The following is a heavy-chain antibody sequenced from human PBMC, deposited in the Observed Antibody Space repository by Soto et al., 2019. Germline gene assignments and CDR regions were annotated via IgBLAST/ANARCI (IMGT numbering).Heavy chain of an antibody. CDR1: GFTFSSYA. D-gene: IGHD3-10*01. V-gene: IGHV3-23*01. CDR3: AKDRKRAMVRGVITQFDY. J-gene: IGHJ4*02. CDR2: ISGSGGST. Sequence: GGSLRLSCAASGFTFSSYAMSWVRQAPGKGLEWVSAISGSGGSTYYADSVKGRFTISRDNSKNTLYLQMNSLRAEDTAVYYCAKDRKRAMVRGVITQFDYWGQGTLVTVSS.